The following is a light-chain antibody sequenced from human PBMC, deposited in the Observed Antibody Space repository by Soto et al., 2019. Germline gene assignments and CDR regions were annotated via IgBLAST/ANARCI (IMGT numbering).Light chain of an antibody. Sequence: DIEMTQSPSSLSASVGDRVTITCRASQSISTYLNWYQQKPGTAPKVLIYGASSLQSGVPSRFSGSGSGTDFTLTISSLQPEDFATYYCQQSSRTPQFTFGPGTKVDIK. CDR3: QQSSRTPQFT. J-gene: IGKJ3*01. CDR1: QSISTY. CDR2: GAS. V-gene: IGKV1-39*01.